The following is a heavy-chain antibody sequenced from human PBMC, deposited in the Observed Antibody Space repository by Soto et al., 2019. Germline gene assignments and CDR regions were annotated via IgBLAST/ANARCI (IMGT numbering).Heavy chain of an antibody. CDR2: IYHSGST. Sequence: SETLSLTCAVSGGSISSSNWWSWVRQPPGKGLEWIGEIYHSGSTNYNPSLKSRVTISVDKSKNQFSLKLSSVTAADTAVYYCARDRDYYGSGSYYPHYGMDVWGQGTTVTVSS. CDR3: ARDRDYYGSGSYYPHYGMDV. J-gene: IGHJ6*02. CDR1: GGSISSSNW. V-gene: IGHV4-4*02. D-gene: IGHD3-10*01.